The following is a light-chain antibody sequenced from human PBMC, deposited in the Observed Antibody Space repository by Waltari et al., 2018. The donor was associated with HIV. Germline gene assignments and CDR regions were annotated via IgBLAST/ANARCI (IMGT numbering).Light chain of an antibody. CDR2: ATA. CDR1: SSNIGATFD. Sequence: QSVLTQPPSVSGAPGQRVIISCTGSSSNIGATFDVHGYQLLPGTAPKLLIDATANRPSGGPDRFSGAKSGTSASLAITGLQAEDESEYYGQSFDSSLNAYVFGPGTTVVVL. CDR3: QSFDSSLNAYV. J-gene: IGLJ1*01. V-gene: IGLV1-40*02.